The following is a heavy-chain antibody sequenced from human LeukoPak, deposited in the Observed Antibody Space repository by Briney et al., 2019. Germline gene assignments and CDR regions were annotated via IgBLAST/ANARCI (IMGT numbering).Heavy chain of an antibody. CDR1: GGSISSSSYY. D-gene: IGHD3-10*01. CDR2: IYYSRST. Sequence: KTSETLSLTCTVSGGSISSSSYYWAWIRQPPGKGLESIGSIYYSRSTYYSPSLKSRVTISVDTSKNQFSLKLTSVTAADTAVYYCARRKGFGEGYFDSWGQGTLVTVSS. J-gene: IGHJ4*02. V-gene: IGHV4-39*01. CDR3: ARRKGFGEGYFDS.